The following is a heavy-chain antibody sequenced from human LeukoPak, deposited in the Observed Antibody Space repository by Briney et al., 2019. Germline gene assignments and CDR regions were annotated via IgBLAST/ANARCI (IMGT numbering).Heavy chain of an antibody. CDR3: TAGTGRSDFDY. Sequence: GGSLRLSCAASGFSFSNAWMSWVRQAPGKGLEWVGRIKRKGDDGTIDYAAPVKGRLTISRDDSRHTLYLQMNSLKIDATAVYYCTAGTGRSDFDYWGEGTLVSVSS. CDR2: IKRKGDDGTI. D-gene: IGHD3/OR15-3a*01. J-gene: IGHJ4*02. V-gene: IGHV3-15*01. CDR1: GFSFSNAW.